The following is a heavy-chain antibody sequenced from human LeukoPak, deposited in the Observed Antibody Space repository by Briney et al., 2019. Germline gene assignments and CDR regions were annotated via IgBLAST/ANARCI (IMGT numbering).Heavy chain of an antibody. D-gene: IGHD6-13*01. Sequence: GRSLRLSCAASGFTFSDYAMHWVRQAPGKGLEWVAIISYDGSNQYYADSVRGRFTFSRDNSKNTLYLQMNSLRAEDTAVYYCARVAYSSSWYPPFDYWGQGTLVTVSS. CDR3: ARVAYSSSWYPPFDY. V-gene: IGHV3-30*04. CDR1: GFTFSDYA. CDR2: ISYDGSNQ. J-gene: IGHJ4*02.